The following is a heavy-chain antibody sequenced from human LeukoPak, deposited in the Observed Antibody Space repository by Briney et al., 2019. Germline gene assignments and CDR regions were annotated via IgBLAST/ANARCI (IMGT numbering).Heavy chain of an antibody. Sequence: GGSLRLSCTASGFTFSSLAMHWVRQAPGKGLEWVAVISYDGNTKYYADSVKGRFTISRDNSKNTLYLQMNSLRAEDTAVYYCAKKSSRAVADWYFDLWGRGTLVTVSS. D-gene: IGHD6-19*01. CDR2: ISYDGNTK. V-gene: IGHV3-30*18. J-gene: IGHJ2*01. CDR1: GFTFSSLA. CDR3: AKKSSRAVADWYFDL.